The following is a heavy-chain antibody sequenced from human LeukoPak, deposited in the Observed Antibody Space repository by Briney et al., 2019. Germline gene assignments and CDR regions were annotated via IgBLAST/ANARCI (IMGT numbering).Heavy chain of an antibody. Sequence: GGSLRLSCAASGFMFSSSWMSWLRQAPGKGLEWVANIDQDGSEKYYVDSVRGRFTISRDNAKNSLYLQMNSLRAEDTAVYYCARVWYSGSYPVDYWGQGTLITVSS. D-gene: IGHD1-26*01. V-gene: IGHV3-7*03. CDR2: IDQDGSEK. CDR3: ARVWYSGSYPVDY. J-gene: IGHJ4*02. CDR1: GFMFSSSW.